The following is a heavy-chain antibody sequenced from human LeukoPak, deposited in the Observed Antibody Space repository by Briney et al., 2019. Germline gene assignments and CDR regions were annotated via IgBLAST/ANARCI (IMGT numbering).Heavy chain of an antibody. CDR3: AKDRANWAIDD. V-gene: IGHV3-48*04. J-gene: IGHJ4*02. D-gene: IGHD3-16*01. CDR1: GFTLNSYA. Sequence: GGSLRLSCAASGFTLNSYAMSWVRQAPGKGLEWISYIGGDGIAFYADSVKGRFTASKDDARKSMYLQMNSLRVEDTAVYYCAKDRANWAIDDWGQGTQVTVSS. CDR2: IGGDGIA.